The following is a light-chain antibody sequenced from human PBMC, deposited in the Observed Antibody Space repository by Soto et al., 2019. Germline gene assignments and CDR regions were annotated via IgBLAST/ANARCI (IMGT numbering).Light chain of an antibody. CDR3: QQYNNWPPIT. J-gene: IGKJ5*01. Sequence: EIVLTQSPATLSLSPGERATLSCRASQSVSSYLAWYQQKPGQAPSLLIYGASSRATGIPDRFSGSGSGTDFTLTISRLEPEDFAVYYCQQYNNWPPITFGQGTRLEIK. V-gene: IGKV3-11*01. CDR2: GAS. CDR1: QSVSSY.